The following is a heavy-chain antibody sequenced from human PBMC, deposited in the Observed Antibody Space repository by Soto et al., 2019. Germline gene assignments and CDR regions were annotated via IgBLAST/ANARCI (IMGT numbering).Heavy chain of an antibody. Sequence: PGGSLRLSCAASGFTVSSNYMSWVRQAPGKGLEWVSVIYSGGSTYYADSVKGRFTISRDNSKNTLYLQMNSLRAEDTAVYYCARDGKVSGSATHWYDPWGQGTLVTVSS. V-gene: IGHV3-66*01. D-gene: IGHD1-26*01. CDR1: GFTVSSNY. J-gene: IGHJ5*02. CDR3: ARDGKVSGSATHWYDP. CDR2: IYSGGST.